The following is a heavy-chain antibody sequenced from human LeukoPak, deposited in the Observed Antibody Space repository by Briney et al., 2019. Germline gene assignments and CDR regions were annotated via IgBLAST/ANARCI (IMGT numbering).Heavy chain of an antibody. J-gene: IGHJ6*02. Sequence: GGSLRLSCAASGFTFSSYAMSWVRQAQGKGLEWVSAISGSGGSTYYADSVKGRFTISRDNSKNTLYLQMNSLRAEDTAVYYCAKDPYSNYLYYYGMDVWGQGTTVTVSS. V-gene: IGHV3-23*01. CDR3: AKDPYSNYLYYYGMDV. CDR1: GFTFSSYA. D-gene: IGHD4-11*01. CDR2: ISGSGGST.